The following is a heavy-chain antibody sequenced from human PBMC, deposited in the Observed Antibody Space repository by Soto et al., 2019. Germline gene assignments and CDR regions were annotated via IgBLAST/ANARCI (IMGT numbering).Heavy chain of an antibody. CDR2: IYWNDDK. CDR3: VNRVHSRSTGY. CDR1: GFSLTTSGVG. Sequence: SGPTLVNPTQTLRLTCTFSGFSLTTSGVGVGWIRQPPGKALEWLALIYWNDDKRYSPSLKTRLAITKDTSKNQVVLTMTNMDPVDTATYYCVNRVHSRSTGYWGQGILATVSS. D-gene: IGHD6-13*01. J-gene: IGHJ4*02. V-gene: IGHV2-5*01.